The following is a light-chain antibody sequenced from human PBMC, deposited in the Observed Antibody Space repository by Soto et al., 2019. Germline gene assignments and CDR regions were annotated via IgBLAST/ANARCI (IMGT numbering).Light chain of an antibody. V-gene: IGKV1-5*03. CDR2: KAS. J-gene: IGKJ2*01. Sequence: DIQMTQSPSTLSASVGDRVTITCRASQSISSWLAWYQQKPGKAPKLLIYKASSLESGVPSRFSGSGSGTEFTLTMSSLQPDDFATYYCQQYNRYSYTFGQGTKLEIK. CDR3: QQYNRYSYT. CDR1: QSISSW.